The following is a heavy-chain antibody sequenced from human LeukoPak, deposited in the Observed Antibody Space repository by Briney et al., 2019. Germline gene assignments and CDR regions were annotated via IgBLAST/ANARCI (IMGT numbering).Heavy chain of an antibody. V-gene: IGHV4-39*07. D-gene: IGHD3-10*01. Sequence: SETLSLTCTVSGGSISSSSYYWGWLRQPPGKGLEWIGSIYYTGSTYYNPSLKSRVTISVDTSKNQFSLKLSSVTAADTAVYYCAREAYGSGSDYRFGTISWFDPWGQGTLVTVSS. CDR2: IYYTGST. CDR1: GGSISSSSYY. CDR3: AREAYGSGSDYRFGTISWFDP. J-gene: IGHJ5*02.